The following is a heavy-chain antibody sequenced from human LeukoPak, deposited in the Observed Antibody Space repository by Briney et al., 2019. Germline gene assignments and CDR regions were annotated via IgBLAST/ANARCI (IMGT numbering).Heavy chain of an antibody. V-gene: IGHV3-30*02. CDR2: IRSDGINK. CDR3: AKDYGSGSYADAFDT. J-gene: IGHJ3*02. Sequence: PGGSLRLSCAASGFTFSNYGMHWVRQAPGKGLEWVAFIRSDGINKYHADSVKGRFTISRDNAKNSLYLQMNSLRAEDTALYYCAKDYGSGSYADAFDTWGQGTMVTVSS. CDR1: GFTFSNYG. D-gene: IGHD3-10*01.